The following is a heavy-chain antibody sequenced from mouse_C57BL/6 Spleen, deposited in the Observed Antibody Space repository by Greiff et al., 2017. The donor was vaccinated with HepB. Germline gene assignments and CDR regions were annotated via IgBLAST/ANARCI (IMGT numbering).Heavy chain of an antibody. Sequence: EVKLMESGGGLVKPGGSLKLSCAASGFTFSDYGMHWVRQAPEKGLEWVAYISSGSSTIYYADTVKGRFTISRDNAKNTLFLQMTSLRSEDTAMYDWARPGDYDVDYYAMDYWGQGTSVTVSS. J-gene: IGHJ4*01. CDR3: ARPGDYDVDYYAMDY. CDR1: GFTFSDYG. CDR2: ISSGSSTI. D-gene: IGHD2-4*01. V-gene: IGHV5-17*01.